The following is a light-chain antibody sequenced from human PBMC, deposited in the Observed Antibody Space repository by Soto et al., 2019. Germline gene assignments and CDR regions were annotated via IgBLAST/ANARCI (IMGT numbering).Light chain of an antibody. CDR3: QQYSSYSET. V-gene: IGKV1-5*01. J-gene: IGKJ1*01. Sequence: DIQMTQSPSTLSASVGARVTITCRASQSISTWLAWYQQKPGKAPKLLIFDASGLQSGVPSRFSGSGSGTEFTLTISSLQPDDSATYYCQQYSSYSETFGQGTKVDIK. CDR2: DAS. CDR1: QSISTW.